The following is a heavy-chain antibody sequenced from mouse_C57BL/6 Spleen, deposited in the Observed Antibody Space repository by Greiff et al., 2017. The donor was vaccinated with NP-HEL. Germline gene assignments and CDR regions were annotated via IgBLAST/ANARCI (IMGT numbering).Heavy chain of an antibody. CDR1: GYSFTDYN. CDR3: EELGRGFAY. CDR2: INPNYGTT. D-gene: IGHD4-1*01. Sequence: EVQLQQSGPELVKPGASVKISCKASGYSFTDYNMNWVKQSNGKSLEWIGVINPNYGTTSYNKKLKGKARLTVDQSSSTAYMHLNSLTSEDSAVYYCEELGRGFAYWGQGTLVTVSA. V-gene: IGHV1-39*01. J-gene: IGHJ3*01.